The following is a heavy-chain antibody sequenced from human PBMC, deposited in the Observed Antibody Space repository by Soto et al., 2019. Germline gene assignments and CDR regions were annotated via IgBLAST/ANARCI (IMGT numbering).Heavy chain of an antibody. Sequence: RRLSCAASGFTFSSYALGWVRQAPGRGLECVSAISGSGVSTFYADSVKGRFTISRDTSKNTLYLQMNTLTAEDTAVYYCAKDHRIWGRLVEYMDVWGQGTTVTVSS. J-gene: IGHJ6*02. V-gene: IGHV3-23*01. D-gene: IGHD3-10*01. CDR1: GFTFSSYA. CDR3: AKDHRIWGRLVEYMDV. CDR2: ISGSGVST.